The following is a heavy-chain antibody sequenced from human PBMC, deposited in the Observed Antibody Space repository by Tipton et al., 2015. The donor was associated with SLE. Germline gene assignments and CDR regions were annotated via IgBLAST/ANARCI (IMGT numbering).Heavy chain of an antibody. CDR2: ISAYNGNT. CDR1: GYTFTSYG. Sequence: QLVQSGPEVKKPGASVKVSCKASGYTFTSYGISWVRQAPGQGSEWMGWISAYNGNTNYAQKLQGRVTMTTDTSTSTAYMELRSLRSDETAVYYCARDSDCSSTSWPGRGGAFVFWGRGTMVTGAS. V-gene: IGHV1-18*01. J-gene: IGHJ3*01. CDR3: ARDSDCSSTSWPGRGGAFVF. D-gene: IGHD2-2*01.